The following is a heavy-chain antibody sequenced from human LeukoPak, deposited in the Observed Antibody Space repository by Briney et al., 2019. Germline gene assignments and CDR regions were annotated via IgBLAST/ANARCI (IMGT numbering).Heavy chain of an antibody. D-gene: IGHD2/OR15-2a*01. CDR2: IYTTVNT. Sequence: SETLSLTCTVSGGSIRRYYWSWIRQPAGKGLEWIGRIYTTVNTNYNPPLKSRVSMSIDPPKKQFSLNLTSVTAADTAVYYCAMGNYYFHNNNSYRYFDPWGQGTLVTVSS. CDR3: AMGNYYFHNNNSYRYFDP. J-gene: IGHJ5*02. V-gene: IGHV4-4*07. CDR1: GGSIRRYY.